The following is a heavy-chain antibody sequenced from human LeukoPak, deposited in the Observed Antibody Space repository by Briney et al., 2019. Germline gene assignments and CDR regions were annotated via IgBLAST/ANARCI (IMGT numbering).Heavy chain of an antibody. CDR3: ARFIVVVPGAPDAFDI. V-gene: IGHV3-11*04. J-gene: IGHJ3*02. D-gene: IGHD2-2*01. Sequence: KAGGSLRLSCAASGFTFGDYYMSWIRQAPGKGLEWVSYISSSGNTIYYADSVKGRFTISRDNAKNSLYLQMNSLRAEDTAVYYCARFIVVVPGAPDAFDIWGQGTLVTVSS. CDR1: GFTFGDYY. CDR2: ISSSGNTI.